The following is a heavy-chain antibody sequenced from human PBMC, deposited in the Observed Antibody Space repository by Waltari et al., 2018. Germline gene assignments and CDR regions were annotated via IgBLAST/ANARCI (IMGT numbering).Heavy chain of an antibody. J-gene: IGHJ3*02. Sequence: EAQLLESGGGLVQPGGSLRLSCAASGFTFSSYAMSWVRQAPGKGLEWVSAISGSGGSTYYADSVKGRFTISRDNSKNTLYLQMNSLRAEDTAVYYCAKDTETIFVVVITGDAFDIWGQGTMVTVSS. CDR2: ISGSGGST. CDR3: AKDTETIFVVVITGDAFDI. V-gene: IGHV3-23*01. CDR1: GFTFSSYA. D-gene: IGHD3-3*01.